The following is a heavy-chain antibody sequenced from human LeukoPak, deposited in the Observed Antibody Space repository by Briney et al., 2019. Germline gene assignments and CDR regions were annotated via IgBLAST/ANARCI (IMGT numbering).Heavy chain of an antibody. Sequence: SETLSLTCTASGYSITSGYYWGWIRQPPGKGLEWIGTIYHRGSTYYSPSLKSRVTISVDTSKNQFSLNLISVTAADTAVYFCARETYTSSQRDYWGQGTLVTV. CDR2: IYHRGST. J-gene: IGHJ4*02. D-gene: IGHD6-13*01. CDR3: ARETYTSSQRDY. CDR1: GYSITSGYY. V-gene: IGHV4-38-2*02.